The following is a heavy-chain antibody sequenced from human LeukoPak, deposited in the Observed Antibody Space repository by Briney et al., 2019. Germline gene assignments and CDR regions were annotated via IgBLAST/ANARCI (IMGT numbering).Heavy chain of an antibody. CDR1: GFTFDDYA. CDR3: AKGSTGYYGSGSYMY. V-gene: IGHV3-9*03. Sequence: PGGSLRLSCAASGFTFDDYAMHWVRQAPGKGLEWASGISWNSGSIGYADSVKGRFTISRDNAKNSLYLQMNSLRAEDMALYYCAKGSTGYYGSGSYMYWGQGTLVTVSS. D-gene: IGHD3-10*01. CDR2: ISWNSGSI. J-gene: IGHJ4*02.